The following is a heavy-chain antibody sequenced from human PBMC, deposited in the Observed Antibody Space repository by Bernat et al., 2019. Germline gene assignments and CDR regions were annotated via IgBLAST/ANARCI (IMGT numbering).Heavy chain of an antibody. D-gene: IGHD2-15*01. V-gene: IGHV3-11*06. CDR1: GFTFSDYY. J-gene: IGHJ4*02. CDR3: ARGTVAGSPPPFDY. CDR2: ISSSSSYT. Sequence: QVQLVESGGGLVKPGGSLRLSCAASGFTFSDYYMSWIRQAPGKGLEWVSYISSSSSYTNYADSVQGRFTISRDNAKNALYLQMNSLRAEDTAVYYCARGTVAGSPPPFDYWGQGTLATVSS.